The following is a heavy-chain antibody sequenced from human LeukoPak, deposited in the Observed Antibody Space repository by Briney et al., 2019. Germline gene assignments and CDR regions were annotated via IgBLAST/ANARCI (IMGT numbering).Heavy chain of an antibody. CDR2: ISYDGSKK. D-gene: IGHD3-10*01. CDR3: ARDLSGSCSVDY. V-gene: IGHV3-30-3*01. Sequence: GGSLRLSCAASGFTFRSHGMHWVRQAPGKGLEWAAVISYDGSKKDYADSVKGRFTISRDSSKNTVYLQMNSLRTEDTAFYYCARDLSGSCSVDYWGQGTLVTVSS. J-gene: IGHJ4*02. CDR1: GFTFRSHG.